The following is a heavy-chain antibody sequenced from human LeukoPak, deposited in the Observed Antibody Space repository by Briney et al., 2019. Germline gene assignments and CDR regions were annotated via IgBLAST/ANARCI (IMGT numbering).Heavy chain of an antibody. D-gene: IGHD3-22*01. J-gene: IGHJ4*02. V-gene: IGHV1-2*02. CDR3: ARDQDSSGYYCVRALFSDY. Sequence: ASVKVSCKASGYTFTGYYMHWVRQAPGQGLEWMGWINPNSGGTNYAQKFQGRVTMTTDTSTSTAYMELRSLRSDDTAVYYCARDQDSSGYYCVRALFSDYWGQGTLVTVSS. CDR1: GYTFTGYY. CDR2: INPNSGGT.